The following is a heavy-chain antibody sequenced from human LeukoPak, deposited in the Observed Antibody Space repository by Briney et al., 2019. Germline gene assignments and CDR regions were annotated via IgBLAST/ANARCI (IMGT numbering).Heavy chain of an antibody. D-gene: IGHD2-2*01. V-gene: IGHV3-49*04. CDR2: IRSKAYGVTT. CDR3: TRAVVPAAVRARTYYYYYMDV. Sequence: GGSLRLSCTASGFILGDYALSWVRQAPGRGLDWVGFIRSKAYGVTTEYAASVKGRLAFSRDDSKNIAYLQMNSLKTEDTAMYYCTRAVVPAAVRARTYYYYYMDVWGKGTTVTVSS. J-gene: IGHJ6*03. CDR1: GFILGDYA.